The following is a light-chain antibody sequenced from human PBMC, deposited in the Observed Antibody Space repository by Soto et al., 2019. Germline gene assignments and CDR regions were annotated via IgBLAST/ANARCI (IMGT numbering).Light chain of an antibody. CDR1: RIFVDGNGDTS. CDR3: MQDAQFST. Sequence: TVTTSRPHSFHGNLREPASISCMGGRIFVDGNGDTSLSWLHQRPGQPPRLLIYKVSNRFSGVPDRFSGSGAGTDFTLKISRVEAEDVGVYYCMQDAQFSTFGQGTKVDI. CDR2: KVS. J-gene: IGKJ1*01. V-gene: IGKV2-24*01.